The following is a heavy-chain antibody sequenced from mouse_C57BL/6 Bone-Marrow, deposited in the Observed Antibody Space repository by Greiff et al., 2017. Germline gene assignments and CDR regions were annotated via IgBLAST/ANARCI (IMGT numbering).Heavy chain of an antibody. J-gene: IGHJ1*03. V-gene: IGHV1-85*01. Sequence: QVQLQQSGPELVKPGASVKLSCKASGYTFTSYDINWVKQRPGQGLEWIGWIYTRDGSTKYNEKFKGKALLTVDTSSSTAYMDLHSLTSENSAVYFCARDYGSSYWYFDVWGTGTTVTVSS. D-gene: IGHD1-1*01. CDR1: GYTFTSYD. CDR3: ARDYGSSYWYFDV. CDR2: IYTRDGST.